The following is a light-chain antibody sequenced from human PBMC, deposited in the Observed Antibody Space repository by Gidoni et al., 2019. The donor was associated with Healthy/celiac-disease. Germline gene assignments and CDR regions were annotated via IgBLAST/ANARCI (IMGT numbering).Light chain of an antibody. CDR1: QSISSY. J-gene: IGKJ4*01. CDR2: AAY. Sequence: DIQMTQSPSSLYASVGDRVTITCRASQSISSYLNWYQQKPGKAPKLLIYAAYSLQSGVPSRFSGSGSGTDFTLTISSLQPEDFATYYCQQSYSTGLTFGGGTKVEIK. CDR3: QQSYSTGLT. V-gene: IGKV1-39*01.